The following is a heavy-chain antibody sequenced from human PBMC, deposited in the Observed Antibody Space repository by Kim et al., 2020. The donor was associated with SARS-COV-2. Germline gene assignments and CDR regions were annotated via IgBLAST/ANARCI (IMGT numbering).Heavy chain of an antibody. J-gene: IGHJ4*02. CDR1: GFTFSSYS. D-gene: IGHD2-15*01. V-gene: IGHV3-48*04. CDR2: ISSSSGTI. Sequence: GGSLRLSCAASGFTFSSYSMNWVRQAPGKGLEWVSYISSSSGTIYYADSVKGQFTISRDNAKDSLYLQMNSLRAEDTAVYYCARGNYCSGGSCYYPHRFDYWGQGTLVTVSS. CDR3: ARGNYCSGGSCYYPHRFDY.